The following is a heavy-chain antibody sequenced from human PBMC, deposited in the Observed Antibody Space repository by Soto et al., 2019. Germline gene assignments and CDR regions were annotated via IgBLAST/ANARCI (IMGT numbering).Heavy chain of an antibody. V-gene: IGHV3-15*01. CDR1: GLTLSSAW. CDR3: AISMSTPGAFDY. Sequence: LRLSCAASGLTLSSAWVIWVRQAPGKGLEGVGRIKSKTNGGTTDYPAPVKGRFTISRDDSKNMLYLQMDSLKTEDTAVYYCAISMSTPGAFDYWGQGTLVTVSS. D-gene: IGHD2-8*01. CDR2: IKSKTNGGTT. J-gene: IGHJ4*02.